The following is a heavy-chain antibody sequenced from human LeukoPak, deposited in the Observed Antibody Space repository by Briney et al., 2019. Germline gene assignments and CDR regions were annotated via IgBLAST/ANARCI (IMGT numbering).Heavy chain of an antibody. D-gene: IGHD3-3*01. V-gene: IGHV1-8*03. Sequence: GASVKVSCKASGYTFTSYDINWGRQATGQGLEWMGWMNPNSGNTGYAQKFQGRVTITRKTSISTAYMELSSLRSEDTAVYYCARASPWSGYYSYMDVWGKGTTVTVSS. CDR3: ARASPWSGYYSYMDV. CDR1: GYTFTSYD. CDR2: MNPNSGNT. J-gene: IGHJ6*03.